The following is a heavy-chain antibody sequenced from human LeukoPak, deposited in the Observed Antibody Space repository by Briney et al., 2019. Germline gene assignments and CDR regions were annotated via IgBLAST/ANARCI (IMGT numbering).Heavy chain of an antibody. CDR2: ISGSGGTT. D-gene: IGHD4-17*01. CDR3: AKADYGDYGIFDY. J-gene: IGHJ4*02. CDR1: GFTFSSYA. V-gene: IGHV3-23*01. Sequence: GGSLRLSCAASGFTFSSYAMSWVRQAPGKGLEWVSAISGSGGTTCYADSVKGRFTISRDNSKNTLYLQMNSLRAEDTAVYYCAKADYGDYGIFDYWGQGTRVTVSS.